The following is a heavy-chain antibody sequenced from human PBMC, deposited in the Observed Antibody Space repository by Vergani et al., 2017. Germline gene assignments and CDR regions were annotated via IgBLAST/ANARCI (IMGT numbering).Heavy chain of an antibody. D-gene: IGHD3-16*02. Sequence: VQLQESGPGLVKPPGTLSLTCAVSGVSIKSGFWWNWVRQPPGKGPEWIGYIFPSGNSDYIPSLKNRVSISLDKSNNQFSLWVNSVTAADTAVYFCARASLRALVGYYYYMDVWRKGKTVVVSS. V-gene: IGHV4-4*01. CDR3: ARASLRALVGYYYYMDV. J-gene: IGHJ6*03. CDR2: IFPSGNS. CDR1: GVSIKSGFW.